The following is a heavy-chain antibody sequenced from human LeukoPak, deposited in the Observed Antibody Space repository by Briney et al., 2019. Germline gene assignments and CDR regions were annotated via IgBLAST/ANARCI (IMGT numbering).Heavy chain of an antibody. CDR2: ISYDGSNK. D-gene: IGHD3-9*01. CDR3: AKDPGDYDILTGYYWGY. J-gene: IGHJ4*02. V-gene: IGHV3-30*18. Sequence: GGSLRLSCAASGFTFSSYGMHWVRQAPGKGLEWVAVISYDGSNKYYADSVKGRFTISRDNSKNTLYLQMNSLRAEDTAVYYCAKDPGDYDILTGYYWGYWGQGTLVTVSS. CDR1: GFTFSSYG.